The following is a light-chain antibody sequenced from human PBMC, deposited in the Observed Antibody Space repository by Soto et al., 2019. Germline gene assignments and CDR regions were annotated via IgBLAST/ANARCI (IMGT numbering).Light chain of an antibody. V-gene: IGKV3-15*01. CDR2: AAS. Sequence: EVVMTQSPATLSVSPGERATLSCRASQSVSSNLAWYQHKHGPAPRLLIYAASTRATGIPARFSGSGSGTELTLTISSLQSEDFAVYYCQQYNNWPPITFGGGTKVDIK. J-gene: IGKJ4*01. CDR1: QSVSSN. CDR3: QQYNNWPPIT.